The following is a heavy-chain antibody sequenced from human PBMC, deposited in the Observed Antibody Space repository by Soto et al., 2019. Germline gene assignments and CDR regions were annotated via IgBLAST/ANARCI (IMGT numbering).Heavy chain of an antibody. CDR1: DYTFTNYG. Sequence: QVQVVQSGAEVKKPGASVKVSCKASDYTFTNYGISWVRQAPGQGLEWMGWISAYNGSPNYEQKFQGRVTMTTDTSTSTAYMEMRSMRSDDTAVYYCARGGDSSSWYFVSWGQGTLVTVSS. J-gene: IGHJ4*02. CDR3: ARGGDSSSWYFVS. V-gene: IGHV1-18*01. D-gene: IGHD6-13*01. CDR2: ISAYNGSP.